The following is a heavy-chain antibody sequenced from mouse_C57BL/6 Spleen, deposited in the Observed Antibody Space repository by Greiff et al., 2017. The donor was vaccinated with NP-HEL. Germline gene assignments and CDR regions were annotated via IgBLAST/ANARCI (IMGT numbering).Heavy chain of an antibody. CDR2: FYPGSGSI. J-gene: IGHJ2*01. V-gene: IGHV1-62-2*01. CDR1: GYTFTEYT. D-gene: IGHD1-1*01. CDR3: ARPLLLREGGYYFDY. Sequence: QVHVKQSGAELVKPGASVKLSCKASGYTFTEYTIHWVKQRSGQGLEWIGWFYPGSGSIKYNEKFKDKATLTADKSSSTVYMELSRLTSEDSAVYFCARPLLLREGGYYFDYWGQGTTLTVSS.